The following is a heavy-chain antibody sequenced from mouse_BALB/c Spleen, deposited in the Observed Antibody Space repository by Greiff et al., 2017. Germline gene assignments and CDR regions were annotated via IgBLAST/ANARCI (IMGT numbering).Heavy chain of an antibody. CDR3: ARGSSYAMDY. CDR2: ISSGSSTI. D-gene: IGHD1-1*01. J-gene: IGHJ4*01. CDR1: GFIFSSFG. Sequence: EVQGVESGGGLVQPGGSRKLSCAASGFIFSSFGMHWVRQAPEKGLEWVAYISSGSSTIYYADTVKGRFTISRDNPKNTLFLQMTSLRSEDTAMYYCARGSSYAMDYWGQGTSVTVSS. V-gene: IGHV5-17*02.